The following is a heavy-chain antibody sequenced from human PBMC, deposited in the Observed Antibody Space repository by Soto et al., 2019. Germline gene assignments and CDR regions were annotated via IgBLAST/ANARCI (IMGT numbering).Heavy chain of an antibody. Sequence: QVQLVESGGGLVKPGGSLRLSCAASGFTFGDYYMSWIRQAPGKGLEWISYISITGNTIHYADSEKGRFTISRDNARNSLSLQMNSLRVEDTAMYYCARDFGWFDPWGQGTLVTVSS. CDR2: ISITGNTI. CDR1: GFTFGDYY. V-gene: IGHV3-11*01. CDR3: ARDFGWFDP. D-gene: IGHD3-10*01. J-gene: IGHJ5*02.